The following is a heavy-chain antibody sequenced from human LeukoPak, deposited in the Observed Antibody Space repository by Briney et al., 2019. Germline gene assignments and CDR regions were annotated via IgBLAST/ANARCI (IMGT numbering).Heavy chain of an antibody. D-gene: IGHD3-10*01. Sequence: GGSLRLSCAASGFTFSTCGIHWVRQAPGKGLEWVAVISYDGSDKFYADSVKGRFTISRDNSKNTLYLQMNSLRAEDTAVYYCAKDYNYGYGYYFDYWGQGTLVTVSS. CDR3: AKDYNYGYGYYFDY. V-gene: IGHV3-30*18. J-gene: IGHJ4*02. CDR2: ISYDGSDK. CDR1: GFTFSTCG.